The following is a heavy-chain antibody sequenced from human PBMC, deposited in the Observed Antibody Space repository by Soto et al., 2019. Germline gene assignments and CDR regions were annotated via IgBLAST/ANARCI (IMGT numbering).Heavy chain of an antibody. J-gene: IGHJ6*02. CDR1: GFTFNSYG. Sequence: GGSLRLSCTASGFTFNSYGFNWVRQAPGKGLEWEAVIWYDGNTKYYADSVKGRFTISRDNLRSTVYLQMNSLTAEDTAVYYCARPLVAPVAGPYYYGMDVWGQGTTVTVSS. V-gene: IGHV3-33*01. D-gene: IGHD6-19*01. CDR2: IWYDGNTK. CDR3: ARPLVAPVAGPYYYGMDV.